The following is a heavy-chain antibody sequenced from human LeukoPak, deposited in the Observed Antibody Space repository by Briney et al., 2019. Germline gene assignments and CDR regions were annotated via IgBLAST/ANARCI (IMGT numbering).Heavy chain of an antibody. V-gene: IGHV4-61*02. D-gene: IGHD4-17*01. Sequence: SETLSLTCTVSGGSISSGSYYWNRIRQPAGKRLEWIGRIYTSGSTNYNPSLNSRVTISVDTSKNQFSLNLSSVTAADTAVYYCARRYDTNYGDYFDYWGQGTLVTVSS. CDR2: IYTSGST. CDR3: ARRYDTNYGDYFDY. J-gene: IGHJ4*02. CDR1: GGSISSGSYY.